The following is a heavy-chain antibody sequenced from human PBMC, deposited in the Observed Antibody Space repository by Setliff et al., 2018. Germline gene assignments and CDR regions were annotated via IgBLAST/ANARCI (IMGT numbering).Heavy chain of an antibody. CDR1: GFTFSDYY. J-gene: IGHJ4*02. V-gene: IGHV3-11*01. Sequence: GGSLRLSCATSGFTFSDYYMSWIRQTPGKGLEWVAYISSSGSLIYYPDSVKGRFTISRDNAKKSLYLQMNSLRAEDTAMYYCIRDTHMSGAYYFDYWGQGTLVTVSS. CDR3: IRDTHMSGAYYFDY. D-gene: IGHD1-26*01. CDR2: ISSSGSLI.